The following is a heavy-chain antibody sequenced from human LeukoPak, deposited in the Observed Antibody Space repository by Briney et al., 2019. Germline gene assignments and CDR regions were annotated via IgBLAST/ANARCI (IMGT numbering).Heavy chain of an antibody. J-gene: IGHJ5*02. CDR1: GGSFSGYY. CDR2: INHSGST. D-gene: IGHD3-10*01. CDR3: ARQGYYGSGSYYTLGYNWFDP. Sequence: SETLSLTCAVYGGSFSGYYWSWIRQPPGKGLEWIGEINHSGSTNYNPSLKSRVTISVDTSKNQFSLKLSSVTAADTAVYYCARQGYYGSGSYYTLGYNWFDPWGQGTLVTVSS. V-gene: IGHV4-34*01.